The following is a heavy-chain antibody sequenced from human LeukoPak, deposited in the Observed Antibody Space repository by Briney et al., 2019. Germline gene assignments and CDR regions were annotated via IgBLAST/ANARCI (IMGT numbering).Heavy chain of an antibody. D-gene: IGHD2-2*01. CDR1: GYTFTSYY. J-gene: IGHJ5*02. CDR3: AREYPYCSSTSCYDWFDP. V-gene: IGHV1-46*01. Sequence: GSSVKVSCKASGYTFTSYYMHWVRQAPGQGLEWMGIINPSGGSTSYAQKFQGGVTMTRDTSTSTVYMELSSLRSEDTAVYYCAREYPYCSSTSCYDWFDPWGQGTLVTVSS. CDR2: INPSGGST.